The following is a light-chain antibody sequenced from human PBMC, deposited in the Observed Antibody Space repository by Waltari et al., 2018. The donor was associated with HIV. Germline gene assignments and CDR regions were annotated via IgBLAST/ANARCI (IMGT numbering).Light chain of an antibody. V-gene: IGKV1-5*03. Sequence: DIQMTQSPSTLSASIGDRASITCRASHNVGTWLAWYQQKPGKAPGLLISKTSTLERGVPTNFGGSGSETYFTLTISARRPDEFASYFCQQYSSFPIPFGQGTKL. CDR2: KTS. CDR3: QQYSSFPIP. J-gene: IGKJ2*01. CDR1: HNVGTW.